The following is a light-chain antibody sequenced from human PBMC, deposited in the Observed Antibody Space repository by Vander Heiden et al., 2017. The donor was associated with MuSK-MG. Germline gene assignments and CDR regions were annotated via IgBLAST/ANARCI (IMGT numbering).Light chain of an antibody. V-gene: IGLV1-47*02. Sequence: QSVLTPPPSASATPGQSVTISCSGSSSNIGGKYVGWYQQLPGTAPKLLIYNNNRRRSGVPARFSGSKAGTSASLAIRGLRSEDEADYYCAAWDDSLSVWVFGGGTKLTVL. CDR2: NNN. J-gene: IGLJ3*02. CDR3: AAWDDSLSVWV. CDR1: SSNIGGKY.